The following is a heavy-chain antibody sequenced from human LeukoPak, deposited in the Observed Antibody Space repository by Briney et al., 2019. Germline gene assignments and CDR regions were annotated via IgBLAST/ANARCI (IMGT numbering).Heavy chain of an antibody. CDR3: ARDHTGWFDP. J-gene: IGHJ5*02. Sequence: ASVKVSCKASGYTFTGYHIHWVRQAPGQGLEWMGWISAYNGNTNYAQKLQGRVTMTTDTSTSTAYMELRSLRSDDTAVYYCARDHTGWFDPWGQGTLVTVSS. D-gene: IGHD1-14*01. V-gene: IGHV1-18*04. CDR2: ISAYNGNT. CDR1: GYTFTGYH.